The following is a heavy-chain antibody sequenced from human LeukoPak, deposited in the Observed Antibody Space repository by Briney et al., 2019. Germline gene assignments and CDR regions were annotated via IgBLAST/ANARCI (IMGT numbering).Heavy chain of an antibody. Sequence: SETLSLTCTVSGGSISSSSYYRGWIRQPPGKGLEWIGSIYYSGSTYYNPSLKSRVTISVDTSKNQFSLKLSSVTAADTAVYYCASSGITGTEFDYWGQGTLVTVSS. CDR1: GGSISSSSYY. V-gene: IGHV4-39*01. D-gene: IGHD1-7*01. CDR3: ASSGITGTEFDY. CDR2: IYYSGST. J-gene: IGHJ4*02.